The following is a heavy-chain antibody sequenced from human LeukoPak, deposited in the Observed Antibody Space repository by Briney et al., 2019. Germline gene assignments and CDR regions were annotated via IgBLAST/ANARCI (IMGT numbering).Heavy chain of an antibody. Sequence: GGSLRLSCAASGFTFSDYYTSWIRQAPGKGLEWVSYISSSGDIIYYADSVKGRFTISRDNAKNSLYLQMSSLRAEDTAVYHCVRDGPLSGGDSDYWGQGTLVTVSS. J-gene: IGHJ4*02. CDR1: GFTFSDYY. CDR3: VRDGPLSGGDSDY. D-gene: IGHD2-21*01. CDR2: ISSSGDII. V-gene: IGHV3-11*04.